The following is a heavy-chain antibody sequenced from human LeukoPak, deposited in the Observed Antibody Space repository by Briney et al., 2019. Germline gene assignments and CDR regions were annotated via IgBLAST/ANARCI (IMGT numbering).Heavy chain of an antibody. V-gene: IGHV1-69*04. J-gene: IGHJ4*02. CDR1: GGTFSSYA. Sequence: ASVKVSCKASGGTFSSYAISWVRQAPGQGLEWMGRIIPILGIANYAQKFQGRVTITADKSTSTAYMELSSLRSEDTAVYYCARDGRDPGIAAAGTGGPYWLWSKAGWGQGTLVTVSS. CDR2: IIPILGIA. CDR3: ARDGRDPGIAAAGTGGPYWLWSKAG. D-gene: IGHD6-13*01.